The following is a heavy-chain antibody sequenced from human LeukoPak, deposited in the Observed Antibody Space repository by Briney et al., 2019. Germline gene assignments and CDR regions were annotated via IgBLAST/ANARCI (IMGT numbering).Heavy chain of an antibody. J-gene: IGHJ5*02. D-gene: IGHD1-26*01. CDR1: GYTFTSYY. CDR3: ALPWDEDWFDP. Sequence: GASVKVSCKASGYTFTSYYMHWVRQAPGQGLEWMGIINPSGGSTSYAQKFQGRVTMTRGTSTSTVYMELSSLRSEDTAVYYCALPWDEDWFDPWGQGTLVTVSS. CDR2: INPSGGST. V-gene: IGHV1-46*01.